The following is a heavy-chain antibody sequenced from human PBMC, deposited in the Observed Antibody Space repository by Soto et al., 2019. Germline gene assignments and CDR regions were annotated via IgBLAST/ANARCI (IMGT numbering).Heavy chain of an antibody. Sequence: SETLSLTCTVSGGSITTAGYSWSWIRQPPGKALEWIGYVYHTGNAYPKPSLKSRVTISLDRSKNQFSLKMTSVTAADTALYYCAIRPFYYCGLDVWGQGTTVTVSS. CDR3: AIRPFYYCGLDV. J-gene: IGHJ6*02. V-gene: IGHV4-30-2*01. CDR1: GGSITTAGYS. CDR2: VYHTGNA.